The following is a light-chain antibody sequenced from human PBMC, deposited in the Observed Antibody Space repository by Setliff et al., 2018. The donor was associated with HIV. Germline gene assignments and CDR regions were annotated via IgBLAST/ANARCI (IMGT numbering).Light chain of an antibody. CDR2: EVT. CDR3: SSYTNISTRV. V-gene: IGLV2-14*01. CDR1: SSDVGGYNY. J-gene: IGLJ1*01. Sequence: QSVLTQPASVSGSPGQSITISCTGTSSDVGGYNYVSWYQQHPGKAPKLMIYEVTNRPSGVSNRFSASKSGNTASLTISGLRTEDEADYYCSSYTNISTRVFGTGTKVT.